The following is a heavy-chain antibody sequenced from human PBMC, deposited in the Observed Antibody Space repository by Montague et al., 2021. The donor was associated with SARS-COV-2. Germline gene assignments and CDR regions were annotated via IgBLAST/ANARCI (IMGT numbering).Heavy chain of an antibody. CDR1: GGSINTYY. Sequence: SETLSLTCTVSGGSINTYYWSWIRQPPGKGLEWIGYIYYSGSTNYNPSLKSRVTISVDTSKNQFSLKLSSVTAADTAVYYCARVTTKRTRYDSGSYRGFDAFDIWGQGTMVTVSS. V-gene: IGHV4-59*08. D-gene: IGHD3-10*01. CDR2: IYYSGST. J-gene: IGHJ3*02. CDR3: ARVTTKRTRYDSGSYRGFDAFDI.